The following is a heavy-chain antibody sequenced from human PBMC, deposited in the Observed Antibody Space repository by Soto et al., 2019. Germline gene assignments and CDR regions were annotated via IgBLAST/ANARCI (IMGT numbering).Heavy chain of an antibody. J-gene: IGHJ6*03. Sequence: QVQLQESGPGLVKPSETLSLSCSVSGGSISGHYWSWVRQTPGKGLEWIGYMYYSGSTNYNPSLRSRATISVDTSTNHFSLRLTSVTAADTAVYYCARGPYYDLIWNYYYMDVWGKGTTVTVSS. CDR3: ARGPYYDLIWNYYYMDV. CDR2: MYYSGST. D-gene: IGHD3-16*01. V-gene: IGHV4-59*08. CDR1: GGSISGHY.